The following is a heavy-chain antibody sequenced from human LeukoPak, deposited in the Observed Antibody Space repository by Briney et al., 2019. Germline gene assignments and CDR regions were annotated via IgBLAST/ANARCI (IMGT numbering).Heavy chain of an antibody. D-gene: IGHD3-3*01. V-gene: IGHV3-30*02. CDR2: IRYDGSNK. CDR3: ARQGIRARLLRFLEWLSDFDY. J-gene: IGHJ4*02. CDR1: GFTFSSYG. Sequence: SGGSLRLSCAASGFTFSSYGMHWVRQAPGKGLEWVAFIRYDGSNKYYADSVKGRFTISRDNSKNTLYLQMHSLRAEDTAVYYCARQGIRARLLRFLEWLSDFDYWGQGTLVTVSS.